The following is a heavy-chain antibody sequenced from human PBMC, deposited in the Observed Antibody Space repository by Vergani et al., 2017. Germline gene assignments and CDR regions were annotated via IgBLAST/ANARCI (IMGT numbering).Heavy chain of an antibody. V-gene: IGHV3-30-3*01. Sequence: QVQLVESGGGVVQPGRSLRLSCAASGFTFSSYAMHWVRQAPGKGLEWVAVISYDGSNKYYADSVKGRFTISRDNSKNTLYLQMNSLRAEDTAVYYCARDGAMVRGFIPLNYPEYYFDFWGQGTLVTVSS. CDR1: GFTFSSYA. CDR3: ARDGAMVRGFIPLNYPEYYFDF. D-gene: IGHD3-10*01. J-gene: IGHJ4*02. CDR2: ISYDGSNK.